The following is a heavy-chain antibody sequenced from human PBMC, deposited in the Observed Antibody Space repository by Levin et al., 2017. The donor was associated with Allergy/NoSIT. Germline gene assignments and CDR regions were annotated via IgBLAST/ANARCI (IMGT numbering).Heavy chain of an antibody. J-gene: IGHJ5*02. CDR1: GGTFSSYA. V-gene: IGHV1-69*13. Sequence: SVKVSCKASGGTFSSYAISWVRQAPGQGLEWMGGIIPIFGTANYAQKFQGRVTITADESTSTAYMELSSLRSEDTAVYYCARGYLTLAYCGGDCSWFDPWGQGTLVTVSS. CDR2: IIPIFGTA. D-gene: IGHD2-21*02. CDR3: ARGYLTLAYCGGDCSWFDP.